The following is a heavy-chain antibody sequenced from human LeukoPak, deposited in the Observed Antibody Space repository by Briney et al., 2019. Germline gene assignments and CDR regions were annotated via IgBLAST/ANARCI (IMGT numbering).Heavy chain of an antibody. CDR2: IYTSGST. D-gene: IGHD6-6*01. Sequence: SETLSLTCTVSGGSISSGSYYWSWIRQPAGKGLEWIGRIYTSGSTNYNPSLKSRVTISVDTSKNQFSLKLSSVTAADTAVYYCATEAEYSSSSEEYYYYYYMDVWGKGTTVTVSS. CDR3: ATEAEYSSSSEEYYYYYYMDV. J-gene: IGHJ6*03. CDR1: GGSISSGSYY. V-gene: IGHV4-61*02.